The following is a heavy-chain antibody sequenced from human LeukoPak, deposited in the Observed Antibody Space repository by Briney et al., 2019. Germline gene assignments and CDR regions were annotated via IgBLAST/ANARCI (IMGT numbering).Heavy chain of an antibody. J-gene: IGHJ4*02. V-gene: IGHV1-18*01. CDR3: ARADSTWSDF. CDR2: ISGFNGQT. Sequence: ASVKVSCRASGYTFASYGLNWVRQAPGQGLEWMGWISGFNGQTDLVHHLQGRLTMTTDTSTSTAYMELRSLRSDDTAVYYCARADSTWSDFWGQGTLVTVSA. D-gene: IGHD6-13*01. CDR1: GYTFASYG.